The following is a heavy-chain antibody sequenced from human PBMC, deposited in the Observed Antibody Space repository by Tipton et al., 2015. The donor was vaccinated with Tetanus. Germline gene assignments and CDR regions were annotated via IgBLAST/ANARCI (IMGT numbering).Heavy chain of an antibody. Sequence: LRLSCTVSGGSISSGLYYWGWIRQSPGKGLEWIGSAFSSGNTFYNPSLMSRVTISVDTSKTQFSLKLTSVTAADTAVYFCAKTAGYDNTWLYHFDFWGQGILGTVSS. J-gene: IGHJ4*02. CDR3: AKTAGYDNTWLYHFDF. CDR2: AFSSGNT. V-gene: IGHV4-39*01. CDR1: GGSISSGLYY. D-gene: IGHD3-16*02.